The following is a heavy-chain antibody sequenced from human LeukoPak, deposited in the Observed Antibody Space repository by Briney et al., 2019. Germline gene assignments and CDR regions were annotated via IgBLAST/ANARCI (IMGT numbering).Heavy chain of an antibody. V-gene: IGHV4-4*07. D-gene: IGHD6-19*01. CDR1: GGSISSYY. CDR2: IYTSGST. CDR3: ARVLGTVAGIRYWYFDL. Sequence: PSETLSLTCTVSGGSISSYYWSWIRQPAGKGLEWIGRIYTSGSTNYNPSLKSRVTMSVDTSKNQFSLKLSSVTAVDTAVYYCARVLGTVAGIRYWYFDLWGRGTLVTVSS. J-gene: IGHJ2*01.